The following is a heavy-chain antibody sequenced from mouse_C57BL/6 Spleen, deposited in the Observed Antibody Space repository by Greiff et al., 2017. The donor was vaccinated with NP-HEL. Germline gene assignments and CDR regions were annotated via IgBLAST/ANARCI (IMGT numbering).Heavy chain of an antibody. CDR1: GYTFTSYW. Sequence: QVQLQQPGAELVKPGASVKLSCKASGYTFTSYWMQWVKQRPGQGLEWIGEIDPSDSYTNYNQKFKGKATLTVDTSSSTAYMQLSSLTSEDSAVYYCARRPYYYFDYWGQGTTLTVSS. CDR3: ARRPYYYFDY. J-gene: IGHJ2*01. D-gene: IGHD2-10*01. CDR2: IDPSDSYT. V-gene: IGHV1-50*01.